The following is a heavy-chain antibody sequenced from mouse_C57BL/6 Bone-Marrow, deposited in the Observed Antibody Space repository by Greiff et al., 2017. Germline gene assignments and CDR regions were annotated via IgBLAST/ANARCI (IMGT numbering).Heavy chain of an antibody. J-gene: IGHJ2*01. CDR2: IYPTSGRT. V-gene: IGHV1-55*01. CDR3: ARAGPLGRSFDY. Sequence: QVQLQQPGAELVKPGASVKMSCKASGYTFTSYWITWVKQRPGQGLEWIGDIYPTSGRTNYNEKFKSKAILTVDTSSTTAYMQLSSLTSEDSAVFYCARAGPLGRSFDYWGQGTTLTASS. CDR1: GYTFTSYW. D-gene: IGHD4-1*01.